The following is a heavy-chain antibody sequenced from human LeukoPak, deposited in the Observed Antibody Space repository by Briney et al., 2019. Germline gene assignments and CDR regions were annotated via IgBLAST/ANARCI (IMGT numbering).Heavy chain of an antibody. CDR2: IIPIFGTA. CDR1: GYTFTGYY. Sequence: SVKVSCKASGYTFTGYYMHWVRQAPGQGLEWMGGIIPIFGTANYAQKFQGRVTITADESTSTAHMELSSLRSEDAAVYYCANRIAAAGTVWGQGTLVTVSS. D-gene: IGHD6-13*01. CDR3: ANRIAAAGTV. J-gene: IGHJ4*02. V-gene: IGHV1-69*13.